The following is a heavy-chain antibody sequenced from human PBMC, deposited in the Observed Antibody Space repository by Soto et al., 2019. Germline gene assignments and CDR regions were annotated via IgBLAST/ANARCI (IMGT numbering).Heavy chain of an antibody. D-gene: IGHD6-13*01. CDR2: TYYRSKWYN. J-gene: IGHJ4*02. Sequence: PSQSLSVSCAMSGYSVPCNTADWNWIRQSPSRGLEWLGRTYYRSKWYNDYAVSVKSRITINPDTSKNQFSLQLNSVTPEDTAVYYCARDGPAGRDFDYWGQGTLVTVSS. V-gene: IGHV6-1*01. CDR1: GYSVPCNTAD. CDR3: ARDGPAGRDFDY.